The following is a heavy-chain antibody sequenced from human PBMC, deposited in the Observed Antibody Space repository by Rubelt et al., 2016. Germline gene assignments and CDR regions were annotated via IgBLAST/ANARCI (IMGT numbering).Heavy chain of an antibody. V-gene: IGHV4-31*09. D-gene: IGHD6-13*01. Sequence: QVQLQESGPGLVKPSETLSLTCTVSGGSISSGGDYWSWIRQHPGKGLEWIGEIYHSGSTNYNPSLKSRVTISVDKSKNHFSLNLCSVIAAATAVYYGAAGHIAAAANVIDYWGQGTLVTVSS. J-gene: IGHJ4*02. CDR2: IYHSGST. CDR1: GGSISSGGDY. CDR3: AAGHIAAAANVIDY.